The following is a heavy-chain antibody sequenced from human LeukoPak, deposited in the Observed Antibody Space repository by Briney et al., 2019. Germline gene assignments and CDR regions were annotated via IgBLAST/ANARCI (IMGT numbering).Heavy chain of an antibody. D-gene: IGHD1/OR15-1a*01. CDR2: IYYSGST. Sequence: PQTLSLTCTVSGGSISSGDYYWSWIRQPPGKGLEWIGYIYYSGSTYYNPSLKSRVTISVDTSKNQFSLKLSSVTAADTAVYYCARVATEQWFDPWGQGTLVTVSS. J-gene: IGHJ5*02. CDR1: GGSISSGDYY. V-gene: IGHV4-30-4*08. CDR3: ARVATEQWFDP.